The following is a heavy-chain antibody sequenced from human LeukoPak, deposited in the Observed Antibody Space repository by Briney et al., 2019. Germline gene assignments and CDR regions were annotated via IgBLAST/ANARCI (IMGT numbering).Heavy chain of an antibody. J-gene: IGHJ4*02. CDR3: ARRGRNDHGDYAVTEFDY. CDR2: IYPGDSDT. Sequence: GESLKISCKGSGYSFTSYWIGWVRQMPGKGLEWMGIIYPGDSDTRYSPSFQGQVAISADKSISTAYLQWSSLKASDTAMYYCARRGRNDHGDYAVTEFDYWGQGTLVTVSS. CDR1: GYSFTSYW. D-gene: IGHD4-17*01. V-gene: IGHV5-51*01.